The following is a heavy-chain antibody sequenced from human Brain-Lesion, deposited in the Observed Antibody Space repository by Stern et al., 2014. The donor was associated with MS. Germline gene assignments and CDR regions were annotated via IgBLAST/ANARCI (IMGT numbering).Heavy chain of an antibody. CDR2: FDPEDGET. V-gene: IGHV1-24*01. J-gene: IGHJ4*02. D-gene: IGHD1-26*01. CDR1: GYTLTELS. CDR3: ATLSPGAGGNYYRHFDY. Sequence: QVQLVQSGAEVKKPGASVKVSCKVSGYTLTELSMHWVRQAPRKGLEWMGGFDPEDGETIYAQKFQGRVTMTEDTSTDTAYMELSSLRPEDTAVYYCATLSPGAGGNYYRHFDYWGQGTLVTVSS.